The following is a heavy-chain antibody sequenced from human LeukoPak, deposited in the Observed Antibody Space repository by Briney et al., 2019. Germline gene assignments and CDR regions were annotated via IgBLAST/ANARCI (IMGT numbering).Heavy chain of an antibody. D-gene: IGHD3-16*01. CDR1: GGSFSGYY. CDR2: INHSGST. J-gene: IGHJ4*02. CDR3: ARELRPRLRVGQRAPFDY. V-gene: IGHV4-34*01. Sequence: SETLSLTCAVYGGSFSGYYWSWIRQPPGKGLEWIGEINHSGSTNYNPSLKSRVTISVDTSKNQFSLKLSSVTAADTAVYYCARELRPRLRVGQRAPFDYWGQGTLVTVSS.